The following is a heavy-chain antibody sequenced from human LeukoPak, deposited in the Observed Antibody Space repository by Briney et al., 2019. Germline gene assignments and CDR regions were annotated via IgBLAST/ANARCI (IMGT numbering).Heavy chain of an antibody. D-gene: IGHD2-2*01. CDR2: INPNSGGT. J-gene: IGHJ4*02. CDR1: GYTFTGYY. Sequence: GASVTVSCKASGYTFTGYYMHWVRQAPGQGLEWMGWINPNSGGTNSAQKFQDRVTMTRDTSISTAYMELSRLRSDDAAVYYCARGGDIVVVPAASFDYWGQGTLVTVSS. CDR3: ARGGDIVVVPAASFDY. V-gene: IGHV1-2*02.